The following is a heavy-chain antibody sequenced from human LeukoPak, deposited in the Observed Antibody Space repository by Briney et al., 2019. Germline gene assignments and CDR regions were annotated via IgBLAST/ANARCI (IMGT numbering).Heavy chain of an antibody. J-gene: IGHJ6*04. CDR1: GFTFGTSG. D-gene: IGHD3-10*02. Sequence: QAGGSLRLSCAASGFTFGTSGMHWVRQTPGKGLEWVALISYDGTNKYYMDSVKGRFTISRDNSKNTVYLQMNSLRAEDTAVYYCAELGITMIGGVWGKGTTVTISS. CDR2: ISYDGTNK. CDR3: AELGITMIGGV. V-gene: IGHV3-30*18.